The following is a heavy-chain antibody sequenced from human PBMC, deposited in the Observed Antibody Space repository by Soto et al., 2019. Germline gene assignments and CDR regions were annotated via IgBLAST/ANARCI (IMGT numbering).Heavy chain of an antibody. Sequence: QVQLQESGPGLVKPSQTLSLTCTVSGGSISSGGYYWSWIRQRPGKGLEWIGYIYYSGSTYYNPSLKSRVTISEDTSKSQFSLKLSSVTAADTAVYYCARGGGSYYATGNFDYWGQGTLVTVSS. CDR3: ARGGGSYYATGNFDY. J-gene: IGHJ4*02. V-gene: IGHV4-31*03. CDR2: IYYSGST. D-gene: IGHD1-26*01. CDR1: GGSISSGGYY.